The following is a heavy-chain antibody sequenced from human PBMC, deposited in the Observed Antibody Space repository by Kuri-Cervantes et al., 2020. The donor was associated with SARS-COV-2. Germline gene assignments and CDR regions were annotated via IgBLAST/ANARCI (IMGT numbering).Heavy chain of an antibody. J-gene: IGHJ4*02. CDR3: TRRSVTQDY. V-gene: IGHV1-8*01. D-gene: IGHD2-21*02. CDR1: GYTFTNYD. Sequence: GESLKISCKASGYTFTNYDINWVRQATGQGLEWMGWMNPNTGVTGYTQKFQDRITMTRDTSVSTAYMELSSLTFADTATYYCTRRSVTQDYWGQGTLVTVSS. CDR2: MNPNTGVT.